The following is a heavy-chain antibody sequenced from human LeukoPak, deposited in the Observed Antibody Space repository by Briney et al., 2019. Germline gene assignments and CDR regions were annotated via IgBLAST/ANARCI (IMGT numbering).Heavy chain of an antibody. CDR1: GFTFSSYA. CDR2: ISSNGGST. Sequence: PGGSLRLSCAASGFTFSSYAMHWVRQAPGKGLEYVSGISSNGGSTYYANSVKGRFTISRDNSKNTLYLQMGSLRAEDMAVYYCARGQVGAINDAFDMWGQGTMVTVSS. V-gene: IGHV3-64*01. J-gene: IGHJ3*02. D-gene: IGHD1-26*01. CDR3: ARGQVGAINDAFDM.